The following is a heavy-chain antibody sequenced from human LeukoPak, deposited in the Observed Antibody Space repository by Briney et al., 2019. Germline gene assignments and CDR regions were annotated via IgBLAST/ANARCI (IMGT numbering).Heavy chain of an antibody. V-gene: IGHV1-18*01. D-gene: IGHD3-3*01. J-gene: IGHJ6*02. Sequence: GASVKVSCKASGYTFTSYGIRWVRQAPGQGLEWMGWISAYDGNTNYAQKLQGRVTMTTDTSTSTAYMELRSLRSDHTAVYYCAREGSYDFWSGASDSYYYGMDVWGQGTPVTVSS. CDR1: GYTFTSYG. CDR2: ISAYDGNT. CDR3: AREGSYDFWSGASDSYYYGMDV.